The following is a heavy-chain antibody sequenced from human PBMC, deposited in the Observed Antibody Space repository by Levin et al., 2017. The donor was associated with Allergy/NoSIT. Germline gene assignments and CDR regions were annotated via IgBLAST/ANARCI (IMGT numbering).Heavy chain of an antibody. D-gene: IGHD2-15*01. CDR2: INGDATIT. J-gene: IGHJ3*01. CDR3: VKDKLLPETPGDAFDF. CDR1: GFTFSHSW. Sequence: LSLTCAASGFTFSHSWMHWVRQGPGKGLVWVSRINGDATITTYADSVEGRFSIPRDNAKNTLYLQMNSLRAEDTAIYYCVKDKLLPETPGDAFDFWGQGIMVTVSS. V-gene: IGHV3-74*01.